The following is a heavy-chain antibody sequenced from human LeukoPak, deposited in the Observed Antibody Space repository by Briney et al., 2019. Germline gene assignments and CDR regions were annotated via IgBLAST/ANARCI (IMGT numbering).Heavy chain of an antibody. CDR3: ARGLLHWKYYDSSGSAEISC. CDR1: GYTFTSYG. Sequence: ASVKVSCKASGYTFTSYGISWVRQAPGQGLEWMGWISAYNGNTNYAQKRQGRVTMTTDTSTSTAYMELRSLRSDDTAVYYCARGLLHWKYYDSSGSAEISCWGQGTLVTVSS. D-gene: IGHD3-22*01. V-gene: IGHV1-18*01. CDR2: ISAYNGNT. J-gene: IGHJ4*02.